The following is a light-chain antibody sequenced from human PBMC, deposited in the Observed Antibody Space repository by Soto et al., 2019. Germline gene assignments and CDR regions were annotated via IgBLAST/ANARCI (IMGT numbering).Light chain of an antibody. V-gene: IGKV2-28*01. CDR1: QSLLHSNGYNY. J-gene: IGKJ1*01. CDR3: MQPLQSST. CDR2: LGS. Sequence: DIVMTQSPLSLPVTPGEPASISCRSSQSLLHSNGYNYLDWYLQKPGQSPQLLIYLGSNRASGVPDRLSGSGSGTDFTLKISRVGAEDIGVYYCMQPLQSSTSVQGSKADIK.